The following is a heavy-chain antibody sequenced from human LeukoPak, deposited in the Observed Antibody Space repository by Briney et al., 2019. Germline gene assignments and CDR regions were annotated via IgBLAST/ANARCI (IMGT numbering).Heavy chain of an antibody. Sequence: QSGGSLRLSCAASGFTFSSYWMHWVRQGTGKGLVWVSRISSDGRTTSYADSVKCRFTISRDNAKNTLYLQMNSLRVEDTAVYYCARDSRYYYDSRNYDNVAFDMWGQGTMVTVSS. J-gene: IGHJ3*02. CDR1: GFTFSSYW. V-gene: IGHV3-74*01. D-gene: IGHD3-10*01. CDR2: ISSDGRTT. CDR3: ARDSRYYYDSRNYDNVAFDM.